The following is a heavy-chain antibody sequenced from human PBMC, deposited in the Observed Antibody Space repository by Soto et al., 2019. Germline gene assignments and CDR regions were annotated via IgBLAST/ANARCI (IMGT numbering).Heavy chain of an antibody. V-gene: IGHV3-15*07. CDR2: IKSKTDGGTT. J-gene: IGHJ4*02. CDR3: TTGPYYDDIDY. CDR1: GFTFSNAW. D-gene: IGHD3-22*01. Sequence: EVQLVESGGGLVKPGGSLRLSCAASGFTFSNAWMNWVRQAPGKGLEWVGRIKSKTDGGTTDYAAPVKGRFTISRDNSNNTLYLQMNSLKTEDTAVYYCTTGPYYDDIDYWGQGTLVTVSS.